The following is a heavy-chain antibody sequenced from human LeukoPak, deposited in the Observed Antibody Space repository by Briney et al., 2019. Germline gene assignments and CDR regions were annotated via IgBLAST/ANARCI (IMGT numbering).Heavy chain of an antibody. J-gene: IGHJ4*02. CDR3: ARSRRGIYYGNYVD. V-gene: IGHV3-20*04. CDR1: GFTFDDYG. CDR2: ISWNGGST. D-gene: IGHD3-10*01. Sequence: GGSLRLSCVVSGFTFDDYGMTWVRQAPGKGLEWVAGISWNGGSTAYADSLRGRFTISRDNAKNSLFLQMNSLKAEDTALYYCARSRRGIYYGNYVDWGQGTRVSVSS.